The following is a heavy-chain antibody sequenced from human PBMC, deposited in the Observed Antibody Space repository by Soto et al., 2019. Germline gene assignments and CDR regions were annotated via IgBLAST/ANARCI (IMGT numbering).Heavy chain of an antibody. J-gene: IGHJ5*02. V-gene: IGHV3-20*04. CDR3: ARGYNYGDSALDA. CDR1: GFTFDDYG. D-gene: IGHD4-17*01. CDR2: INWNGGST. Sequence: EVQLVESGGGVVRPGGSLRLSCAASGFTFDDYGRSWVRPAPGKGLEWVSGINWNGGSTGYADSVMGRFTISRDDAKHSLYLQMNSLRAEDTALYYCARGYNYGDSALDAWGQGTLVTVSA.